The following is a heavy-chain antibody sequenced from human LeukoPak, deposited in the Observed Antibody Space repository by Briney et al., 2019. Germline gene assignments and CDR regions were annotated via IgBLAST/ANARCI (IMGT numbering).Heavy chain of an antibody. CDR3: ARSHYYDSSGYYYVFDY. CDR2: IIPIFGTA. D-gene: IGHD3-22*01. J-gene: IGHJ4*02. CDR1: GGTFSSYA. V-gene: IGHV1-69*05. Sequence: ASVKVSCKASGGTFSSYAISWVRQAPGQGLEWMGGIIPIFGTANYAQKLQGRVTITTDESTSTAYMELSSLRSEDTAVYYCARSHYYDSSGYYYVFDYWGQGTLVTVSS.